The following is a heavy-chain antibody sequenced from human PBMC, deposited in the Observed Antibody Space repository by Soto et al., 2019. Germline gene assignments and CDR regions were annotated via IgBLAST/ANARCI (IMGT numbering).Heavy chain of an antibody. Sequence: PGGSLRLSCAASGFTFSSYAMHWVRQAPGKGLEWVAVISYDGSNKYYADSVKGRFTISRDNSKNTLYLQMNSLRAEDTAVYYCARENTLTNAFDIWGQGTMVTVS. V-gene: IGHV3-30-3*01. D-gene: IGHD4-17*01. CDR2: ISYDGSNK. CDR1: GFTFSSYA. J-gene: IGHJ3*02. CDR3: ARENTLTNAFDI.